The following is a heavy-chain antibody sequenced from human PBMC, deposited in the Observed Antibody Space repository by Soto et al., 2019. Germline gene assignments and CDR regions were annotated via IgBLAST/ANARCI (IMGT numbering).Heavy chain of an antibody. CDR1: GYTFTSYY. Sequence: ASVKVSCKASGYTFTSYYMHWVRQAPGQGLEWMGIINTSGGSTSYAQKFQGRVTMTRDTSTTTVYMEVSSLRSEDAAVYYCTRATAYYGSFDYWGQGTPVTVSS. V-gene: IGHV1-46*03. D-gene: IGHD3-10*01. J-gene: IGHJ4*02. CDR2: INTSGGST. CDR3: TRATAYYGSFDY.